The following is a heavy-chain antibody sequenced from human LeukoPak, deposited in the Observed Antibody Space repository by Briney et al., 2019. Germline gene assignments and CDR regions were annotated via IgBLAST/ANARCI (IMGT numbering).Heavy chain of an antibody. CDR3: AHLYYYDSSSDDAFDI. V-gene: IGHV2-5*02. CDR2: IYWDDDK. J-gene: IGHJ3*02. CDR1: GFSLSTSGVG. D-gene: IGHD3-22*01. Sequence: SGPTLVNPTQTLTLTCTFSGFSLSTSGVGVGWIRQPPGKALGWLALIYWDDDKRYSPSLKSRLTITKDTSKNQVVLTMTNMDPVDTATYYCAHLYYYDSSSDDAFDIWGQGTMVTVSS.